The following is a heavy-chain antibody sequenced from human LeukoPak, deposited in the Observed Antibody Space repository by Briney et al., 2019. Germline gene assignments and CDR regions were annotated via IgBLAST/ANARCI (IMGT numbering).Heavy chain of an antibody. CDR1: GFTFSSYA. Sequence: GGSLRLSCAASGFTFSSYAVGWVRQPPGKGREWVSVIGVSGTRRYYADSVKDRFTISRDNSKSTLYLQMNRLRVEDTAVYYCAKEAPGHFDLWGRGTLVTVSS. V-gene: IGHV3-23*01. CDR3: AKEAPGHFDL. J-gene: IGHJ2*01. CDR2: IGVSGTRR.